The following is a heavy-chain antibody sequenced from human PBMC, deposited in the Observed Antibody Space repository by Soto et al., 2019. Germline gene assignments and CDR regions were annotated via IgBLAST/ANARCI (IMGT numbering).Heavy chain of an antibody. CDR2: IIPIFGTA. J-gene: IGHJ6*02. Sequence: QVQLVQSGAEVKKPGSSVKVSCKASGGTFSSYAISWVRQAPGQGLEWMGGIIPIFGTANYAQKFQGRVTITADKSTSTAYMELRSLRSEDTAVYYCARISTIFHDYYYYGMDVWGQGTTVTVSS. CDR1: GGTFSSYA. V-gene: IGHV1-69*06. CDR3: ARISTIFHDYYYYGMDV. D-gene: IGHD3-9*01.